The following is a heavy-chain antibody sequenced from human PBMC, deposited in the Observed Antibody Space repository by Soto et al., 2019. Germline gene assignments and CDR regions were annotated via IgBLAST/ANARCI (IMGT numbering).Heavy chain of an antibody. CDR3: ARGGISDNYIWGSYRSRDLAS. V-gene: IGHV4-34*01. CDR2: INHSGST. Sequence: SETLSLTCAVYGGSFSGYYWSWIRQPPGKGLEWIGEINHSGSTNYNPALKSRVTISVDTSRNQFSLKLSSVTAADTAVYYCARGGISDNYIWGSYRSRDLASWGQGTLVPVSP. D-gene: IGHD3-16*02. J-gene: IGHJ4*02. CDR1: GGSFSGYY.